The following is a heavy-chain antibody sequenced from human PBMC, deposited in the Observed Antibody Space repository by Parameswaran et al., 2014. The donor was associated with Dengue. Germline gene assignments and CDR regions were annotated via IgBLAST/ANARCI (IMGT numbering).Heavy chain of an antibody. J-gene: IGHJ2*01. CDR2: ISYDGSNK. D-gene: IGHD5-24*01. CDR3: AKDGVEMATWIDL. Sequence: GESLKISCAASGFTFSSYGMHWVRQAPGKGLEWVAVISYDGSNKYYADSVKGRFTISRDNSKNTLYLQMNSLRAEDTAVYYCAKDGVEMATWIDLWGRGTLVTVSS. V-gene: IGHV3-30*18. CDR1: GFTFSSYG.